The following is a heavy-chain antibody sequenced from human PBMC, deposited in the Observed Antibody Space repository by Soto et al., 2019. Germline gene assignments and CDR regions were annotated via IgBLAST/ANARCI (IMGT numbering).Heavy chain of an antibody. CDR2: INAGNGNT. Sequence: QVQLVQSGAEVKKPGASVKVSCKASGYTFTSYTIHWVRQAPGQRLEWMGWINAGNGNTKYSQKFQGRVTITRDSSASTAELELSSLRSADTAVYYCARGVPYMVRGVIISGWVDPWGQGTLVTVSS. J-gene: IGHJ5*02. V-gene: IGHV1-3*01. D-gene: IGHD3-10*01. CDR3: ARGVPYMVRGVIISGWVDP. CDR1: GYTFTSYT.